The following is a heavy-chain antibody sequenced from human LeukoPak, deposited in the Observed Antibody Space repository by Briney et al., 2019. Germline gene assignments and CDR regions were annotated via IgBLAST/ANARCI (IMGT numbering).Heavy chain of an antibody. J-gene: IGHJ4*02. CDR1: GGSIISGTHF. CDR2: IYYTGDT. Sequence: SETLSLTCTVSGGSIISGTHFWGYIRQPPGEGLEWTASIYYTGDTYYNPSLKSRVTISIDTSKNQFSLTLVSVTAADTAVYYCAGGGNSDSPEFDYWGQGTLVSVSS. CDR3: AGGGNSDSPEFDY. D-gene: IGHD4-23*01. V-gene: IGHV4-39*07.